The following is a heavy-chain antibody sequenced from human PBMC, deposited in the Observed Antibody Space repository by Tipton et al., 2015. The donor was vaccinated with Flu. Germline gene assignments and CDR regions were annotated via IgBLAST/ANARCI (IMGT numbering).Heavy chain of an antibody. CDR2: ISSAGDT. CDR3: ARGPLPDSNWYNGMDV. Sequence: SLRLSCAASGFTVNSNYMHWVRQVPGEGLEWVSGISSAGDTYYLDSVKGRFTISRENGKNSLYLQMNSLGAGDTALYFCARGPLPDSNWYNGMDVWGQGP. D-gene: IGHD6-13*01. CDR1: GFTVNSNY. V-gene: IGHV3-13*01. J-gene: IGHJ6*02.